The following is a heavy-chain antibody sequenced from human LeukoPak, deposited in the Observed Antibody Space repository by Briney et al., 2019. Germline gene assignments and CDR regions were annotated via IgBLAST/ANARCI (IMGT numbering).Heavy chain of an antibody. CDR3: ARGKGFVGHFDY. V-gene: IGHV1-69*04. CDR1: GGTFSSNA. J-gene: IGHJ4*02. CDR2: IIPILGTA. D-gene: IGHD2-15*01. Sequence: SVKVSCKASGGTFSSNAIRWVRQAPGQGPEWMGRIIPILGTAEYAEKFQGRVTITADKSTTTAYMELSSLKSEDTALYYCARGKGFVGHFDYWGQGTLVTVSS.